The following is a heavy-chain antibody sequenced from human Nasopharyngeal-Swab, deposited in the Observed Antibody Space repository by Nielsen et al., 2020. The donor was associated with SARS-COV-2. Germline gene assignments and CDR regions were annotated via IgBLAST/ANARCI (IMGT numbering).Heavy chain of an antibody. CDR1: GGSISSYY. Sequence: SETLSLTCTVSGGSISSYYWSWIRQPPGKGLEWIGYIYYSGSTNYNPSLKSRVTISVDTSKNQFPLKLSSVTAADTAVYYCARLRIAAAGTAYWFDPWGQGTLVTVSS. V-gene: IGHV4-59*08. CDR2: IYYSGST. D-gene: IGHD6-13*01. CDR3: ARLRIAAAGTAYWFDP. J-gene: IGHJ5*02.